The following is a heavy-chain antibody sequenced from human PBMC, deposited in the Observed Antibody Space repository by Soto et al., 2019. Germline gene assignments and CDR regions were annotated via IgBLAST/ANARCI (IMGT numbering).Heavy chain of an antibody. V-gene: IGHV4-59*01. CDR3: ARDQGGYVWFDP. J-gene: IGHJ5*02. CDR1: GGSISSYY. Sequence: SATLDLACPVSGGSISSYYWSWIRQPPGKGLEWIGYIYYSGSTNYNPSLKSRVTISVDTSKNQFSLKLSSVTAADTAVYYCARDQGGYVWFDPWCQGTLVTVSS. D-gene: IGHD5-12*01. CDR2: IYYSGST.